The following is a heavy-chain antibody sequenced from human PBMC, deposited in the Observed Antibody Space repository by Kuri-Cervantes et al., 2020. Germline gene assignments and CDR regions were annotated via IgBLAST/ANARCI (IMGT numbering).Heavy chain of an antibody. CDR2: IKTKTDDGTT. J-gene: IGHJ6*03. V-gene: IGHV3-15*01. D-gene: IGHD4-17*01. Sequence: GESLKISCAASGFTFSGYWMSWVRQAPGKGLEWVGRIKTKTDDGTTDYAAPVKGRFTISRDDSKNTLYLQMNSLKTEDTAVYYCTRDRPDDYGDYGDPRGYYYYYMDVWGKGTTVTVSS. CDR3: TRDRPDDYGDYGDPRGYYYYYMDV. CDR1: GFTFSGYW.